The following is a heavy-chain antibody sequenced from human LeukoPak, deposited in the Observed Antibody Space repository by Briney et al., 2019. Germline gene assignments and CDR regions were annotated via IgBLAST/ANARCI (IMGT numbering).Heavy chain of an antibody. Sequence: QTGGSLRLSCAASGFTFSRYWMHWVRQAPGKGLVWVSRINSDGSITSYADSVKGRFTISRDNSKNTLYLQMNSLRAEDTAVYYCAREELTMVRGVISYYYGMDVWGQGTTVTVSS. J-gene: IGHJ6*02. CDR1: GFTFSRYW. V-gene: IGHV3-74*01. CDR2: INSDGSIT. D-gene: IGHD3-10*01. CDR3: AREELTMVRGVISYYYGMDV.